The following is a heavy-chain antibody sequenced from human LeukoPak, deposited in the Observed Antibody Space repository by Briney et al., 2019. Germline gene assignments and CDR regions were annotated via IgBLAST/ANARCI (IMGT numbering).Heavy chain of an antibody. V-gene: IGHV3-30*18. CDR2: FSYDGSIK. D-gene: IGHD2-15*01. Sequence: GGSLRLSCAASGFTFSTYGMLWVRQAPGKGLEWVAVFSYDGSIKDYADSVKGRSTISRDNSKNTLYLQTNSLRAEDTAVYYCAKEMGSGLIDYWGQGTLVTVSS. CDR1: GFTFSTYG. J-gene: IGHJ4*02. CDR3: AKEMGSGLIDY.